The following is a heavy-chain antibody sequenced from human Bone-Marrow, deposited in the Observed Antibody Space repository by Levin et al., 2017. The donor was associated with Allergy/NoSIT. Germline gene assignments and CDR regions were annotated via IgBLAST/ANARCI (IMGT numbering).Heavy chain of an antibody. CDR3: ARQGYSSSRDYYYYGMDV. Sequence: SETLSLTCTVSGGSISSSSYYWGWIRQPPGKGLEWIGSIYYSGSTYYNPSLKSRVTISVDTSKNQFSLKLSSVTAADTAVYYCARQGYSSSRDYYYYGMDVWGQGTTVTVSS. V-gene: IGHV4-39*01. CDR2: IYYSGST. J-gene: IGHJ6*02. D-gene: IGHD6-6*01. CDR1: GGSISSSSYY.